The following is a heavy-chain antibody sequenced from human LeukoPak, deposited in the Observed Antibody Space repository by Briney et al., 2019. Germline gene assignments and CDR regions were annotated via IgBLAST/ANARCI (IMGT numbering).Heavy chain of an antibody. Sequence: PGGSLRLSCAASGFTFSNYEMNWVRQAPGKGLEWVSYITSSGDYTFYADSVRGRFTMSRDNAKNSLYLQLNSLRAEDTAVYYCAREIPHSGGDCNDYWGQGTLVTVSS. CDR1: GFTFSNYE. CDR3: AREIPHSGGDCNDY. V-gene: IGHV3-48*03. J-gene: IGHJ4*02. D-gene: IGHD2-21*02. CDR2: ITSSGDYT.